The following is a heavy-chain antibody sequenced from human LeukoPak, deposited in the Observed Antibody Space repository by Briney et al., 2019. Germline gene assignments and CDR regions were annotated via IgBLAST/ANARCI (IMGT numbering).Heavy chain of an antibody. CDR3: ARVLPSGSSRGWFDP. CDR2: INPNSGGT. CDR1: GYTFTAYY. Sequence: GASVKVSCKASGYTFTAYYVHWLRQAPGQGLEWMGWINPNSGGTKYAQKFQGRVTMTRDTSITTSYMELSSLKSDDSAIYYCARVLPSGSSRGWFDPWGQGTLVTVSS. J-gene: IGHJ5*02. V-gene: IGHV1-2*02. D-gene: IGHD1-26*01.